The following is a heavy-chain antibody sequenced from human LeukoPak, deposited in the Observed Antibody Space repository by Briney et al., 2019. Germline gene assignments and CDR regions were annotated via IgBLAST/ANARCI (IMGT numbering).Heavy chain of an antibody. CDR3: ARPGDGYDWGRFDC. D-gene: IGHD5-24*01. CDR1: GFTFTSYW. CDR2: IKQDGSEK. Sequence: GGSLRLSCAASGFTFTSYWMSWVGQAPGKGLEWVANIKQDGSEKYCVDSVKGRFAISRDNAMNSLYLQMNSLRAEDTAVYYCARPGDGYDWGRFDCWSQGTLVTVSS. V-gene: IGHV3-7*04. J-gene: IGHJ4*02.